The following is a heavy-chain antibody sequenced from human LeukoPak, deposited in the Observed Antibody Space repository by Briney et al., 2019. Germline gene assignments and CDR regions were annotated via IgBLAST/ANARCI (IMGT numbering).Heavy chain of an antibody. CDR2: IYHSGST. CDR3: ARVASGYSSSWYSLG. V-gene: IGHV4-38-2*02. D-gene: IGHD6-13*01. J-gene: IGHJ4*02. Sequence: SETLSLTCTVSGYSISSGYYWGWIRQPPGKGLEWIGSIYHSGSTYYNPSLKSRVTISVDTSKNQFSLKLSSVTAADTAVYYCARVASGYSSSWYSLGWGQGTLVTVSS. CDR1: GYSISSGYY.